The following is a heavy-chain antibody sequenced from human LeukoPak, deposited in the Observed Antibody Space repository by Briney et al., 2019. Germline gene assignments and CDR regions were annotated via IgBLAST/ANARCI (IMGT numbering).Heavy chain of an antibody. D-gene: IGHD4-17*01. CDR2: IKQDGSEK. V-gene: IGHV3-7*01. Sequence: QPGGSLRLSCAASGFTFRSYWMSWVRQAPGKGLEWVANIKQDGSEKYYVDSVKGRFTISRDNAKNSLYLQMNSLRAEDTAVYYCARVDDYAPLSAKYGMDVCGQGTTVTVSS. J-gene: IGHJ6*02. CDR1: GFTFRSYW. CDR3: ARVDDYAPLSAKYGMDV.